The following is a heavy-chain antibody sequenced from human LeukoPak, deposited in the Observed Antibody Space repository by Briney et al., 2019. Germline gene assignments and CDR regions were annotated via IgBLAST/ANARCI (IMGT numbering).Heavy chain of an antibody. CDR1: GGSISSSSYY. V-gene: IGHV4-39*02. CDR2: IYYSGST. J-gene: IGHJ4*02. D-gene: IGHD5-12*01. CDR3: ARDRRRGYDY. Sequence: SETLSLTCTVSGGSISSSSYYWGWIRQPPGKGLEWIGSIYYSGSTYYNPSLKSRVTISVDTSKNQFSLKLSSVTAADTAVYYCARDRRRGYDYWGRGTLVTVSS.